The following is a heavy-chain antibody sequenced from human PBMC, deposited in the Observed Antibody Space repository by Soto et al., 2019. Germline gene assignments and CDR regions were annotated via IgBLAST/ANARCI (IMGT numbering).Heavy chain of an antibody. Sequence: PSETLSLTCAVSGGSISSDNWWSWVRQPPGKGLEWIGEIYHSGSTNYNPSLQSRVTISVDKSKNQFSLTLNSVSAADTAVYYCARDSDSSGYQYYFDYWGQGTLVTVSS. CDR2: IYHSGST. V-gene: IGHV4-4*02. D-gene: IGHD3-22*01. CDR3: ARDSDSSGYQYYFDY. CDR1: GGSISSDNW. J-gene: IGHJ4*02.